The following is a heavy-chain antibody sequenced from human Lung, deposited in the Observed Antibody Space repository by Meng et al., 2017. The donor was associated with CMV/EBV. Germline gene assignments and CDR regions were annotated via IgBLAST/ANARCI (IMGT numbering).Heavy chain of an antibody. CDR1: GSSISSGYY. J-gene: IGHJ5*02. Sequence: SXTXSLXCTVSGSSISSGYYWGWIRQPPGKGLEWIGSIYHSGSTYYNPSLKSRVTISVDTSKNQFSLKVSSVTAADTAVYHCARSSSTVFWFDPGGQGNXVTVSS. V-gene: IGHV4-38-2*02. D-gene: IGHD4-11*01. CDR2: IYHSGST. CDR3: ARSSSTVFWFDP.